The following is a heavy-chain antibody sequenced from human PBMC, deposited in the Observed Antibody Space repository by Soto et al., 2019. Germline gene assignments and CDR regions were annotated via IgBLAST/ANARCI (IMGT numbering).Heavy chain of an antibody. CDR1: GYTFPTYG. V-gene: IGHV1-18*01. J-gene: IGHJ4*02. CDR3: AREYGSGSRFDY. Sequence: QVQLVQSGAEVKKHGAPVRDSCKPSGYTFPTYGITGVRKAPGKGLEWMEWTSAYNGNPNYAQKLQGRVTLTTDTATITAYMELRSLRSDDTAVYYCAREYGSGSRFDYWGQGTLVTVAS. CDR2: TSAYNGNP. D-gene: IGHD3-10*01.